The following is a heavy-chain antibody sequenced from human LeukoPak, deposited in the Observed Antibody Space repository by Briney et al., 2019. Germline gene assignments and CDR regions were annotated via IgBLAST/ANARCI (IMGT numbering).Heavy chain of an antibody. J-gene: IGHJ4*02. CDR1: GYTFTRSF. V-gene: IGHV1-46*01. CDR3: VRDFYGGNSNGPDH. D-gene: IGHD4-23*01. Sequence: GASVKVSCKASGYTFTRSFIQWVRQAPGHGLEWMGLINPSSSGTTFAQKFQGRVTMTRDTSTSTVYMELSSLRSDDTAVYYCVRDFYGGNSNGPDHWGQGTLVTVSS. CDR2: INPSSSGT.